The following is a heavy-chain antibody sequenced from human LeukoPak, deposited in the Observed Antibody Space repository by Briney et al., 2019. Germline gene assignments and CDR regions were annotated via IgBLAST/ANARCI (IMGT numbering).Heavy chain of an antibody. CDR3: AKDMIAAADILYFQH. CDR1: GFSFSDHQ. Sequence: GGSLRLSCAASGFSFSDHQMHWVRQAPGKGLEWVAFISYDGIRKYYADSVKGRFTISRDNSKNTLYLQMNSLRAEDTAVYYCAKDMIAAADILYFQHWGQGTLVTVSS. J-gene: IGHJ1*01. V-gene: IGHV3-30*04. D-gene: IGHD6-13*01. CDR2: ISYDGIRK.